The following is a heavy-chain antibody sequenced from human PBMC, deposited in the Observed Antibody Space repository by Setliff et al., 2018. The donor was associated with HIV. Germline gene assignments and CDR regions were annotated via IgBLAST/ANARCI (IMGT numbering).Heavy chain of an antibody. Sequence: SETLSLTCTVSGVSISSTNYYWAWIRQPPGEGLEWIGNILYGGTTFYNPSLRSRVTISVDTSKNQFSLKLSPVTAADTAVYYCARPQLGWGGGSHFDHWGQGTLVTVSS. D-gene: IGHD1-1*01. J-gene: IGHJ4*02. CDR3: ARPQLGWGGGSHFDH. CDR1: GVSISSTNYY. CDR2: ILYGGTT. V-gene: IGHV4-39*01.